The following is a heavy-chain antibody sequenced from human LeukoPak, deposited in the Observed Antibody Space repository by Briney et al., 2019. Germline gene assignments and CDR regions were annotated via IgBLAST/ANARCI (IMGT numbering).Heavy chain of an antibody. J-gene: IGHJ3*02. D-gene: IGHD3-22*01. CDR1: SESFSGYF. Sequence: SETLSLTCAIYSESFSGYFWSWIRQPPGKGLEWIGEINYSGSTNYNPSLKSRVTISLHTSNNQFSLRLSSVTAADTAVYYCSRGGGSDSSPRINAFDIWGQGTMLTVSS. CDR2: INYSGST. V-gene: IGHV4-34*01. CDR3: SRGGGSDSSPRINAFDI.